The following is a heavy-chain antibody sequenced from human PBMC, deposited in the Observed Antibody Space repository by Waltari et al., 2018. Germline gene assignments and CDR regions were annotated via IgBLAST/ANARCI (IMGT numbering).Heavy chain of an antibody. V-gene: IGHV3-23*03. CDR3: ARRRDGYNIPRDDAFDI. Sequence: EVQLLESGGGLVQPGGSLRLSCAASGFTFSSYAMSWVRQAPGKGLEWVSVIYSGGSTYYADSVKGRFTISRDNSKNTLYLQMNSLRSEDTAVYYCARRRDGYNIPRDDAFDIWGQGTMVTVSS. CDR2: IYSGGST. D-gene: IGHD5-12*01. CDR1: GFTFSSYA. J-gene: IGHJ3*02.